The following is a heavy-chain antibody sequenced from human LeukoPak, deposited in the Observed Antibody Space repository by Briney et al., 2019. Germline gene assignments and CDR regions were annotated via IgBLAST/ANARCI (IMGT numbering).Heavy chain of an antibody. CDR3: ANSHGYCSSTSCRPYSTSWPFNN. V-gene: IGHV3-43*02. CDR2: ISGDSGST. D-gene: IGHD2-2*03. J-gene: IGHJ4*02. CDR1: GFTFDDYA. Sequence: GGSPRLSCAASGFTFDDYAMHWVRQAPGKGLEWVSLISGDSGSTYYADSVRGRFTISRDNSKNSLYLQMNSLRIEDTAFYYCANSHGYCSSTSCRPYSTSWPFNNWGQGTLVTVSS.